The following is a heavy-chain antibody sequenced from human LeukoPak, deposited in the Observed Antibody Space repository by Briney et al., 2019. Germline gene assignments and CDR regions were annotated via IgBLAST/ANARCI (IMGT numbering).Heavy chain of an antibody. CDR2: IIPIFGTA. V-gene: IGHV1-69*05. J-gene: IGHJ4*02. Sequence: ASVKVSCKASGGTFSSYAISWVRQAPGQGLEWMGGIIPIFGTANYAQKFQGRVTMTRDTSISTAYMELSRLRSDDTAVYYCARALGSTVTIRRSNFDYWGQGTLVTVSS. CDR3: ARALGSTVTIRRSNFDY. D-gene: IGHD4-17*01. CDR1: GGTFSSYA.